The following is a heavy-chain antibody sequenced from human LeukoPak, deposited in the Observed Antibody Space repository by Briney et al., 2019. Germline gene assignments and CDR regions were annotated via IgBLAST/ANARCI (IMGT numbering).Heavy chain of an antibody. V-gene: IGHV3-30-3*01. CDR2: ISYDGSNK. J-gene: IGHJ4*02. Sequence: PGRSLRLSCAASGFTFSSYAMHWVRQAPGKGLEWVAVISYDGSNKYYADSVKGRFTISRDNSKNTLYLQMNSLRAEDAAVYYCARDYGGNIDYWGQGTLVTVSS. D-gene: IGHD4-23*01. CDR3: ARDYGGNIDY. CDR1: GFTFSSYA.